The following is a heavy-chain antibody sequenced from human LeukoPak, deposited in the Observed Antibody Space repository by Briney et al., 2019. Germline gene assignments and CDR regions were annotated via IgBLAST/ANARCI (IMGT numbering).Heavy chain of an antibody. D-gene: IGHD5-18*01. CDR3: AKGGDSYGKSEY. J-gene: IGHJ4*02. CDR2: ISGSSGRT. Sequence: PGGSLRLSCAASGFAFRDNPMSWVRQAPGKGLEWVSGISGSSGRTYYADSVKGRFTISRDNSKNTLFLQINSLRAEDTAVYYCAKGGDSYGKSEYWGQGTLVIVSS. CDR1: GFAFRDNP. V-gene: IGHV3-23*01.